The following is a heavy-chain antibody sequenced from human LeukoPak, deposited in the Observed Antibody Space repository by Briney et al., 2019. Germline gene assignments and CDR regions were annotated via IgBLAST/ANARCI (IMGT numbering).Heavy chain of an antibody. CDR3: ARAEKSRAYYDSSGYYVTPGPDAFDI. V-gene: IGHV4-31*03. CDR1: GGSISSGGYY. Sequence: SETLSLTCTVSGGSISSGGYYWSWIRQHPGKGLEWIGYIYYSGSTYYNPSLKSRVTISVDTSKNQFSLKLSSVTAADTAVYYCARAEKSRAYYDSSGYYVTPGPDAFDIWGQGTMVTVSS. CDR2: IYYSGST. D-gene: IGHD3-22*01. J-gene: IGHJ3*02.